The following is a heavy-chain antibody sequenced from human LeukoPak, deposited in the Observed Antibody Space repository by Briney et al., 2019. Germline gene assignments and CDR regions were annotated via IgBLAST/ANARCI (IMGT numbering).Heavy chain of an antibody. V-gene: IGHV3-43*01. J-gene: IGHJ2*01. CDR1: GFTFSTSA. CDR2: ISWDGGST. CDR3: AKDNDYGGNSGYFDL. D-gene: IGHD4-23*01. Sequence: PGGSLRLSCAASGFTFSTSAMNWVRQAPGKGLEWVSLISWDGGSTYYADSVKGRFTISRDNSKNSLYLQMSSLRTEDTALYYCAKDNDYGGNSGYFDLWGRGTLLTVSS.